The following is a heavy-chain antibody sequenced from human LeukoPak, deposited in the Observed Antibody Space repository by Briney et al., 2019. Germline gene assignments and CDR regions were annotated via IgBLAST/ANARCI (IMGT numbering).Heavy chain of an antibody. CDR2: INPNSGGT. V-gene: IGHV1-2*02. CDR3: ARDGPRPIWFGELDYYYYMDV. Sequence: ASVKVSCKASGYTFTGYYMHWVRQAPGQGLEWMGWINPNSGGTNYAQKFQGRVTMTRDTSISTVYMELSRLRSDDTAVYYCARDGPRPIWFGELDYYYYMDVWGKGTTVTVSS. CDR1: GYTFTGYY. J-gene: IGHJ6*03. D-gene: IGHD3-10*01.